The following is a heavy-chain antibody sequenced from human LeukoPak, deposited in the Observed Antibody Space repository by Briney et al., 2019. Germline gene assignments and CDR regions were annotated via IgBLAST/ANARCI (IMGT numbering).Heavy chain of an antibody. CDR3: AKDILSGAFDI. CDR2: ISWNSGSI. V-gene: IGHV3-9*01. CDR1: GFTFDDYA. J-gene: IGHJ3*02. Sequence: GGSLRLSCAASGFTFDDYAMPWVRQAPGKGLEWVSGISWNSGSIGYADSVKGRFTISRDNAKNSLYLQMNSLRAEDTALYYCAKDILSGAFDIWGQGTMVTVSS. D-gene: IGHD6-25*01.